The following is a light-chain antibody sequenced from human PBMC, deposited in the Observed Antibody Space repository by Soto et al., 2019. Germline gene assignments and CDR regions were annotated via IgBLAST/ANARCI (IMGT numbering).Light chain of an antibody. CDR3: QQYDGLPYT. J-gene: IGKJ2*01. CDR2: GAS. Sequence: DIQMTQSPSSLSASVGDRVTITCQASQGISKYLNWYQQKPGKAPKLLIYGASNLETGVPSRFSGSGSGTDFTFTISSLQPEDTATYFCQQYDGLPYTFGQGTKLEI. CDR1: QGISKY. V-gene: IGKV1-33*01.